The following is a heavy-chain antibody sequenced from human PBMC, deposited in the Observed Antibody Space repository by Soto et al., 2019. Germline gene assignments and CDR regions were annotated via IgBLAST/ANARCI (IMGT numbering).Heavy chain of an antibody. Sequence: PGGSLRLSCAASGCTFSDYAMSWVRQATGKGLEWVSAIRGSGDSTYYTDSVKGRFTSSRDDSKNTLYLQMNSLRAEDMAVYYCAKGSDYGDYPGWYFDLWGRGTLVTVSS. CDR2: IRGSGDST. CDR1: GCTFSDYA. V-gene: IGHV3-23*01. D-gene: IGHD4-17*01. CDR3: AKGSDYGDYPGWYFDL. J-gene: IGHJ2*01.